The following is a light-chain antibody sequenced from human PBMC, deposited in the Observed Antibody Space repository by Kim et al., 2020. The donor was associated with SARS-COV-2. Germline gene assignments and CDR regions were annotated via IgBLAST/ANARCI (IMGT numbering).Light chain of an antibody. V-gene: IGKV3-15*01. Sequence: DIVMTQSPATLSVSPGERATLSCRASQSVSSNLAWYQQKPGQAPRLLIYDASTRATGIPARFSGSGSGTEFTLTISSLQSEDFAVYSCQQYNNWPFTFGPGTKVDIK. CDR2: DAS. CDR3: QQYNNWPFT. CDR1: QSVSSN. J-gene: IGKJ3*01.